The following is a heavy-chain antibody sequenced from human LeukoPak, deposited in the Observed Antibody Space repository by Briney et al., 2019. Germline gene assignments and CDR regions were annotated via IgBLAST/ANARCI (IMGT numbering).Heavy chain of an antibody. J-gene: IGHJ3*02. V-gene: IGHV6-1*01. D-gene: IGHD1-26*01. Sequence: SHTHPLTCAICGDRVSRQSDAWNWIKQSPSRGLEWLGKTCCRSKWIHDYAVSVKSRIAITPDTFKNKFSPQLGAVTPEDSAVNYCVGQKPGLRDFGIRGKGIMVTVSS. CDR1: GDRVSRQSDA. CDR3: VGQKPGLRDFGI. CDR2: TCCRSKWIH.